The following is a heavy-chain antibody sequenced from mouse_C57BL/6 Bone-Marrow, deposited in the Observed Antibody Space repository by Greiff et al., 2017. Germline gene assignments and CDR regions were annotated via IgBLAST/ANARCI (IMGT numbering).Heavy chain of an antibody. CDR3: AIDGFITTIVATDHYFDY. Sequence: EVQLQQSGPELVKPGASVKISCKASGYTFTDYYMNWVKQSHGKSLEWIGDINPNNGGTSYNQKFKGKATLTVDKSSSTAYMELRSLTSEDSAVYYCAIDGFITTIVATDHYFDYWGQGTTLTVSS. J-gene: IGHJ2*01. CDR1: GYTFTDYY. V-gene: IGHV1-26*01. CDR2: INPNNGGT. D-gene: IGHD1-1*01.